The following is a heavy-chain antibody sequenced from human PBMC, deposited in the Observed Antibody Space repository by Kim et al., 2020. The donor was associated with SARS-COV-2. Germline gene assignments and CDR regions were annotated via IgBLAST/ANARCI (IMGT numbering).Heavy chain of an antibody. CDR2: IYYSGST. V-gene: IGHV4-31*03. D-gene: IGHD2-15*01. CDR3: ARDATGDYYGMDV. Sequence: SETLSLTCTVSGGSISSGGYYWSWIRQHPGKGLEWIGYIYYSGSTYYNPSLKSRVTISVDTSKNQFSLKLSSVTAADTAVYYCARDATGDYYGMDVWGQGTTVTVSS. J-gene: IGHJ6*02. CDR1: GGSISSGGYY.